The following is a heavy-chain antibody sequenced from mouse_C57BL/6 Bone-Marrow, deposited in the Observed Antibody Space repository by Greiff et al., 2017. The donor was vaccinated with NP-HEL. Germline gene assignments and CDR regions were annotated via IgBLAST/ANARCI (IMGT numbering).Heavy chain of an antibody. V-gene: IGHV1-80*01. J-gene: IGHJ2*01. CDR3: ARRMNLYFDY. Sequence: VHLVESGAELVKPGASVKISCKASGYAFSSYWMNWVKQRPGKGLEWIGQIYPGDGDTNYNGKFKGKATLTADKSSSTAYMQLSSLTSEDSAVYFCARRMNLYFDYWGQGTTLTVSS. CDR1: GYAFSSYW. CDR2: IYPGDGDT.